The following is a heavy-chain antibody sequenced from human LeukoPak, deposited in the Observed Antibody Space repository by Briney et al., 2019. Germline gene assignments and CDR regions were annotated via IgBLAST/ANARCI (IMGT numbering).Heavy chain of an antibody. V-gene: IGHV3-23*01. Sequence: GGSLRLSCAASGLSFSNTWMHWVRQVPGKGLEWVSAISGSGGSTYYADSVKGRFTISRDNSKNTLYLQMNSLRAEDTAVYYCAKDGFVDTARVVSGLGGSPPDYYYGMDVWGQGTTVTVSS. J-gene: IGHJ6*02. CDR2: ISGSGGST. CDR3: AKDGFVDTARVVSGLGGSPPDYYYGMDV. D-gene: IGHD5-18*01. CDR1: GLSFSNTW.